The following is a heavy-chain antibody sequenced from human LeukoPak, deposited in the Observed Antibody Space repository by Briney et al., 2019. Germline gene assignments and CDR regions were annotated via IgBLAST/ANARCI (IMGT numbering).Heavy chain of an antibody. CDR3: ARDGRFPPEVLPRYFDY. Sequence: SETLSLTCTVSGGSISSGSYYWSWIRQPAGKGLEWIGRIYTSGSTNYNPSLKSRVTISVDTSKNQFSLKLSSVTAADTAVYYCARDGRFPPEVLPRYFDYWGQGTLVTVSS. D-gene: IGHD1-26*01. V-gene: IGHV4-61*02. J-gene: IGHJ4*02. CDR2: IYTSGST. CDR1: GGSISSGSYY.